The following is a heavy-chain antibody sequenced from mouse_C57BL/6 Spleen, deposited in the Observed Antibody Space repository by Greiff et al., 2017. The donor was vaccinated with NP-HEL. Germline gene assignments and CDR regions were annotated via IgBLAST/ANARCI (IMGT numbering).Heavy chain of an antibody. V-gene: IGHV1-72*01. Sequence: QVHVKQPGAELVKPGASVKLSCKASGYTFTSYWMHWVKQRPGRGLEWIGRIDPNSGGTKYNEKFKSKATLTVDKPSSTAYVQLSSLTSEDSAVYYCARGYYSNYVFAYWGQGTLVTVSA. D-gene: IGHD2-5*01. CDR3: ARGYYSNYVFAY. CDR2: IDPNSGGT. J-gene: IGHJ3*01. CDR1: GYTFTSYW.